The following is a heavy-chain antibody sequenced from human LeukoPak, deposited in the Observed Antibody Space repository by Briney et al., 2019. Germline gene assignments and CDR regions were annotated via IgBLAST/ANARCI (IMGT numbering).Heavy chain of an antibody. CDR3: ARVFRGVVTSNWFDP. D-gene: IGHD3-3*01. J-gene: IGHJ5*02. V-gene: IGHV4-59*01. Sequence: SETLSLTCTVSGVSTNGNYWTWIRQLPGKGLGWIGFVSDTGDTDYNPSLKSRLTLSVDTSKSQLSLSLSSVSAADTALYYCARVFRGVVTSNWFDPWGQGTLVTVSS. CDR1: GVSTNGNY. CDR2: VSDTGDT.